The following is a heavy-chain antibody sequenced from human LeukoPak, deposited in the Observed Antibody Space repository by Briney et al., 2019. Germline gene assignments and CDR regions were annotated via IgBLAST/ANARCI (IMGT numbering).Heavy chain of an antibody. CDR3: ATVGYDSSGYYRYYFDY. V-gene: IGHV1-24*01. CDR2: FDPEDGET. CDR1: GYTLTELS. J-gene: IGHJ4*02. Sequence: GASVKVSCKVSGYTLTELSMHWVRQAPGKGLEWMGGFDPEDGETIYAQKFQGRVTMTEDTSTDTAYMELSSLRSEDTAVYYCATVGYDSSGYYRYYFDYWGQGTLVTVSS. D-gene: IGHD3-22*01.